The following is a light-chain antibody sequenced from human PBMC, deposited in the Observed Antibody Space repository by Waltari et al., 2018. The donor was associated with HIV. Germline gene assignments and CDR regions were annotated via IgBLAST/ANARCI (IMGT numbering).Light chain of an antibody. CDR1: WSDIGSYDL. CDR2: DVN. V-gene: IGLV2-23*02. Sequence: QSALTQPASVSGSPGQSITLSCSGTWSDIGSYDLVSWYQHFPGKAPKRILYDVNERPSGVSPRYSGSKSGNTASLVISGLQSEDEADYYCCSYAGSGTFVVCGGGTRLTV. J-gene: IGLJ3*02. CDR3: CSYAGSGTFVV.